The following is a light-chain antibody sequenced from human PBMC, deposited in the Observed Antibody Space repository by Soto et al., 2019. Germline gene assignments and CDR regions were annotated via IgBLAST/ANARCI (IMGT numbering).Light chain of an antibody. CDR1: SSDVGGYNY. CDR3: CSYAGSNTLV. Sequence: QSALTQPRSVSGSPGQSVTISCTGTSSDVGGYNYVSWYQHHPGKVPKLMIYDVIKRPSGVPDRFSGSKSVVTASLTISGLQPEDEADYYCCSYAGSNTLVFGGGTKLTVL. V-gene: IGLV2-11*01. J-gene: IGLJ2*01. CDR2: DVI.